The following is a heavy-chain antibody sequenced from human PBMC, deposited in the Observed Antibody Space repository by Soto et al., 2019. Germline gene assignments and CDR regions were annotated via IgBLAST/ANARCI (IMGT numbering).Heavy chain of an antibody. CDR2: IYYSGST. J-gene: IGHJ6*02. Sequence: QVQLQESGPGLVKPSQTLSLTCTVSGGSISCGGYYWSWIRQHPGKGLEWIGYIYYSGSTYYNPSLKSRVTISVDTSKNQFSLKLSSVTAADTAVYYCARDQGWVNYYYGMDVWGQGTTVTVSS. V-gene: IGHV4-31*03. CDR3: ARDQGWVNYYYGMDV. D-gene: IGHD2-15*01. CDR1: GGSISCGGYY.